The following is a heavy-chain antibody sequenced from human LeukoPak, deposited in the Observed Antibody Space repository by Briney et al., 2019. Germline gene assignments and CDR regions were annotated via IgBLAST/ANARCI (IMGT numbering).Heavy chain of an antibody. V-gene: IGHV3-30*18. D-gene: IGHD6-19*01. CDR2: ISYDGSNK. CDR1: GFTFSTYG. CDR3: AKERDRQWLAFDY. Sequence: GGPLRLSCAASGFTFSTYGMHWVRQAPGKGLEWVAVISYDGSNKYYADSVKGRFTISRDNSKNTLYLQMNSLRAEDTAVYYCAKERDRQWLAFDYWGQGTLVTVSS. J-gene: IGHJ4*02.